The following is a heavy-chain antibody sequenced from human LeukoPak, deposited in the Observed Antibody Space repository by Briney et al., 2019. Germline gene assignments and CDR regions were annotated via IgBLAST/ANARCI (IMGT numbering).Heavy chain of an antibody. J-gene: IGHJ4*02. CDR2: IYYSGST. V-gene: IGHV4-39*01. Sequence: IPSETLSLTCTVSGGSISSYYWGWIRQPPGKGLEWIGSIYYSGSTYYNPSLKSRVTISVDTSKNQFSLKLSSVTAADTAVYYCARFTDSSSSGVFDYWGQGTLVTVSS. D-gene: IGHD6-6*01. CDR1: GGSISSYY. CDR3: ARFTDSSSSGVFDY.